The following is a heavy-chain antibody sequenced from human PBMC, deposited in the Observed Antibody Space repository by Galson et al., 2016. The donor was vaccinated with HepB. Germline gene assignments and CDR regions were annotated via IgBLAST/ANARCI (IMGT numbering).Heavy chain of an antibody. D-gene: IGHD6-13*01. V-gene: IGHV3-21*01. CDR3: ARCTTPSCITAGAYAY. CDR2: ISSGGDYI. CDR1: GFTFKTYS. Sequence: LRLSCAVSGFTFKTYSMNWIRQAPGKGLEWVSSISSGGDYIYYADSVNGRFTISRDNAKDSLFLQANSLRAEDTAVYYCARCTTPSCITAGAYAYWGQGTLVTVSA. J-gene: IGHJ4*02.